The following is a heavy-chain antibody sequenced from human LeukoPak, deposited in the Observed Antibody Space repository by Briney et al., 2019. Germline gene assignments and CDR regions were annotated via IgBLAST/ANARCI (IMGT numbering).Heavy chain of an antibody. CDR1: GXTFYNYV. D-gene: IGHD3-22*01. Sequence: PGGSLRLSCAASGXTFYNYVMSWVRQTPGKGLEWVSLISVNGGRASYADSVKGRFTISRDNLKSTVYLQMNSLRAEDTAIYYCVKRGYYYDSSGYYYFDYWGQGTLVTVSS. CDR3: VKRGYYYDSSGYYYFDY. J-gene: IGHJ4*02. CDR2: ISVNGGRA. V-gene: IGHV3-23*01.